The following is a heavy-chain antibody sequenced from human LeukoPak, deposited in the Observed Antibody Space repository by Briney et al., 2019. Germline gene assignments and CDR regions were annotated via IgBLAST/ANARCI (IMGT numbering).Heavy chain of an antibody. Sequence: ASVKVSCKASGYIFTTYGINWVRQAPGQGLEWMGWISPQKGDTKYAQKVQGRVTLTTDTSTDTAYMELRSLRSDDTAVYYCATEGIGWSTLAYWGQGTLVTVSS. J-gene: IGHJ4*02. V-gene: IGHV1-18*01. CDR1: GYIFTTYG. CDR2: ISPQKGDT. CDR3: ATEGIGWSTLAY. D-gene: IGHD6-19*01.